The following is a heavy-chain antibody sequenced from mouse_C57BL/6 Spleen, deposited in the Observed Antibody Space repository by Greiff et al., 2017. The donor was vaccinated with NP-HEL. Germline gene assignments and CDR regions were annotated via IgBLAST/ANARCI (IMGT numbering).Heavy chain of an antibody. V-gene: IGHV1-76*01. CDR2: IYPGSGNT. J-gene: IGHJ1*03. Sequence: QVQLKQSGAELVRPGASVKLSCKASGYTFTDYYINWVKQRPGQGLEWIARIYPGSGNTYYNEKFTGKATLTAEKSSSTAYMQLSSLTSEDSAVYFCARYGNFYFDVWGTGTTVTVSS. CDR1: GYTFTDYY. CDR3: ARYGNFYFDV. D-gene: IGHD2-1*01.